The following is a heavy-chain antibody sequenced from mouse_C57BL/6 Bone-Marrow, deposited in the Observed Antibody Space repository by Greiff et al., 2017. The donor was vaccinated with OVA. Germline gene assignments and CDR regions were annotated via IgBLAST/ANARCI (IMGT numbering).Heavy chain of an antibody. CDR3: ARRGAITTVVAHYAMNY. CDR1: GYTFTSYW. V-gene: IGHV1-53*01. J-gene: IGHJ4*01. CDR2: INPSNGGT. D-gene: IGHD1-1*01. Sequence: QVQLQQPGTELVKPGASVKLSCKASGYTFTSYWMHWVKPRPGQGLEWIGNINPSNGGTNYNEKFKSKATLTVDKSSSTAYMQLSSLTSEDSAVYYCARRGAITTVVAHYAMNYWGQGTSVTVSS.